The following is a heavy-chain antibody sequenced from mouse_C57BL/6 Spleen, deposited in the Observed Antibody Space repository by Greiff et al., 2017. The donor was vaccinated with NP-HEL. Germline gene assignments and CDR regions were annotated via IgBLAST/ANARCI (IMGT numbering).Heavy chain of an antibody. J-gene: IGHJ1*03. V-gene: IGHV1-69*01. Sequence: QVQLQQPGAELVMPGASVKLSCKASGYTFTSYWMHWVKQRPGQGLEWIGEIDPSDSYTNYHQKFKGKSTLTVDKSSSTAYMQLSSLTSEDSAVYYCARPRYYGNYAGYFDVWGTGTTVTVSS. D-gene: IGHD2-1*01. CDR2: IDPSDSYT. CDR3: ARPRYYGNYAGYFDV. CDR1: GYTFTSYW.